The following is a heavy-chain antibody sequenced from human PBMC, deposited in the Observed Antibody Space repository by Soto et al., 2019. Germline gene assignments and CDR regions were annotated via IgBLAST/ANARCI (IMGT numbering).Heavy chain of an antibody. D-gene: IGHD2-15*01. CDR1: GGTFSSYA. Sequence: QVQLVQSGAEVKKPGSSVKVSCKASGGTFSSYAISWVRQAPGQGLEWMGGIIPIFGTANYAQKFQGRVTITADESMSTAYMELSSLRSEDTAVYYCAREVLVVVVAAYAFDIWGQGTMVTVSS. J-gene: IGHJ3*02. V-gene: IGHV1-69*01. CDR3: AREVLVVVVAAYAFDI. CDR2: IIPIFGTA.